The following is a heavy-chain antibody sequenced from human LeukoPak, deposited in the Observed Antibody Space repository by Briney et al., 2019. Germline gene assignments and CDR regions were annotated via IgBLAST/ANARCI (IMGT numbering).Heavy chain of an antibody. CDR2: IYYSGST. V-gene: IGHV4-59*01. D-gene: IGHD3-10*01. CDR1: GGSISSYY. Sequence: SETLSLTCTVSGGSISSYYWSWIRQPPGKGLEWIGYIYYSGSTNYNPSLKSRVTISVDTSKNQFSLKLSSVTAADTAVYYCARQFGELYFDYWGQGTLVTVSS. J-gene: IGHJ4*02. CDR3: ARQFGELYFDY.